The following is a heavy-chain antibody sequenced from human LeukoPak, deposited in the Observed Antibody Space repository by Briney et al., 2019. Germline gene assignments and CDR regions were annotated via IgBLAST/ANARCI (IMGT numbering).Heavy chain of an antibody. Sequence: PGRSLRLSCAASGFTFADYGMHWVRQAPGKGLEWVSSISWHSGNIAYVDSVRGRFNISRDNAKKSLSLQMNSLRAEDTALYYCVKGRGLRYFDWLLKKDAFEIWGQGTMVTVSS. V-gene: IGHV3-9*01. CDR1: GFTFADYG. CDR3: VKGRGLRYFDWLLKKDAFEI. J-gene: IGHJ3*02. CDR2: ISWHSGNI. D-gene: IGHD3-9*01.